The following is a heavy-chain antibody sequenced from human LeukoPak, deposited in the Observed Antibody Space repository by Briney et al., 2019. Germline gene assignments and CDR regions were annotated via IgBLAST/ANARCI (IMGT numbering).Heavy chain of an antibody. CDR2: ISGSGGST. J-gene: IGHJ4*02. CDR3: AKDAPVNIVVVPAANS. V-gene: IGHV3-23*01. D-gene: IGHD2-2*01. CDR1: GFTFSSYA. Sequence: GGSLRLSCAAYGFTFSSYAMSWVRQAPGKGLEWVSAISGSGGSTYYADSVKGRFTISRDNSKNTLYLQMNSLRAEDTAVYYCAKDAPVNIVVVPAANSWGQGTLVTVSS.